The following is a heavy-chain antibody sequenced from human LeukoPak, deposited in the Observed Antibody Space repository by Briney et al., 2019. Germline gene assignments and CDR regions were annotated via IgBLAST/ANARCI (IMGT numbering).Heavy chain of an antibody. J-gene: IGHJ4*02. CDR1: GYTFTSYG. Sequence: ASAKVSCKASGYTFTSYGISWVRQAPGQGLEWMGWISAYNGNTDYAQKLQGRVTMTTDTSTSTAYMELRSLRSDDTAVYYCARDEGGGGDWFGYGQSFDYWGQGTLVTVSS. CDR2: ISAYNGNT. D-gene: IGHD3/OR15-3a*01. V-gene: IGHV1-18*01. CDR3: ARDEGGGGDWFGYGQSFDY.